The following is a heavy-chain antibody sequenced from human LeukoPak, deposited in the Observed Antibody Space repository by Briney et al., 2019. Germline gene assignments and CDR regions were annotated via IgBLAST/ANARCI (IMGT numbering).Heavy chain of an antibody. V-gene: IGHV4-59*01. CDR3: ATVGGSDNYYIDY. CDR2: IYYSGST. Sequence: ASETLSLTCTVSGGSISSYYWSWIRQPPGKGLEWIGYIYYSGSTNYNPSLKSRVTISLDTSKNQFSLKLSSLTAADTAVYYCATVGGSDNYYIDYWGQGTLVTVSS. CDR1: GGSISSYY. J-gene: IGHJ4*02. D-gene: IGHD3-10*01.